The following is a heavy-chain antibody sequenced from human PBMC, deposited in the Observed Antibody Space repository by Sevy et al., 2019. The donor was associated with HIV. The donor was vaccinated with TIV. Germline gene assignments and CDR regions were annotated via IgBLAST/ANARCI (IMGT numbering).Heavy chain of an antibody. CDR1: GYTFTGDY. CDR2: VFPNSGGT. V-gene: IGHV1-2*06. J-gene: IGHJ6*02. CDR3: ARDGGGGTTNSGMDV. D-gene: IGHD1-7*01. Sequence: ASVKVSCKASGYTFTGDYLHWVRQAPVHGLEWMGRVFPNSGGTNYAQKFQGRVTMTRDTSISTAYMELSRLRSDDTAVYYCARDGGGGTTNSGMDVWGQGTTVTVSS.